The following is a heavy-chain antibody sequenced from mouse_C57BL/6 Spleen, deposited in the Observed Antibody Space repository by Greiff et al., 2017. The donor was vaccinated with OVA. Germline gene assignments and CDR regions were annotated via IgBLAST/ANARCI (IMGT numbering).Heavy chain of an antibody. V-gene: IGHV5-4*01. CDR3: AREAMITTEGYAMDY. Sequence: EVKLQESGGGLVKPGGSLKLSCAASGFTFSSYAMSWVRQTPEKRLEWVATISDGGSYTYYPDNVKGRFTISRDNAKNNLYLQMSHLKAEDTAMYYCAREAMITTEGYAMDYWGQGTSVTVSS. CDR2: ISDGGSYT. J-gene: IGHJ4*01. D-gene: IGHD2-4*01. CDR1: GFTFSSYA.